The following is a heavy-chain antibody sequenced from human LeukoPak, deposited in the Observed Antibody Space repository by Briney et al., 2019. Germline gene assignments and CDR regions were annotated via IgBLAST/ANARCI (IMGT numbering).Heavy chain of an antibody. D-gene: IGHD6-13*01. CDR3: ARLFSGYSSSWYSRVGDFDY. J-gene: IGHJ4*02. Sequence: GESLKISCKASGYSFTTYWIGWVRQMPGKGLEWMGIIYPGDSDTRYSPSFQGQVTISADKSISTAYLQWSSLKASDTAMYYCARLFSGYSSSWYSRVGDFDYWGQGTLVTVSS. V-gene: IGHV5-51*01. CDR1: GYSFTTYW. CDR2: IYPGDSDT.